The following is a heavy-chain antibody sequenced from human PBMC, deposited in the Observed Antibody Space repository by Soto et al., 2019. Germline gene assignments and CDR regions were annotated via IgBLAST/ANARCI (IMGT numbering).Heavy chain of an antibody. CDR3: ARAPRGNYGYPSYFDY. CDR2: IYTSDST. V-gene: IGHV4-39*07. D-gene: IGHD3-10*01. CDR1: GDSTGSGDSY. J-gene: IGHJ4*02. Sequence: SETLSLTCTVSGDSTGSGDSYWAWVRQPPGKGLEWIGSIYTSDSTNYNPSLKSRVTISVDTSKNQFSLKLSSVTAADTAVYYCARAPRGNYGYPSYFDYWGQGTLVTVSS.